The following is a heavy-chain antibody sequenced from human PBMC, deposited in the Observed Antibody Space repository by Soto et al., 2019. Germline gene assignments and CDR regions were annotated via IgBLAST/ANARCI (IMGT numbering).Heavy chain of an antibody. Sequence: ASVKVSCKASGYTFTSYAMHWVRQAPGQRLEWMGWINAGNGNTKYSQKFQGRVTITRDTSASTAYMELSSLRSEDTAVYYCATTYGDPPYYYYGMDVWGQGTTVTVSS. CDR2: INAGNGNT. J-gene: IGHJ6*02. CDR1: GYTFTSYA. V-gene: IGHV1-3*01. D-gene: IGHD4-17*01. CDR3: ATTYGDPPYYYYGMDV.